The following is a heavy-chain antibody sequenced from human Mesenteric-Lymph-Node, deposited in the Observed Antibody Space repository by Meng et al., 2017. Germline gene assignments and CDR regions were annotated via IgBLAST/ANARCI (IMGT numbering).Heavy chain of an antibody. CDR1: GYTFTSYA. J-gene: IGHJ4*02. CDR2: INTNTGNP. V-gene: IGHV7-4-1*02. CDR3: ARDGIAADY. D-gene: IGHD6-13*01. Sequence: LQLLQSGSVLKQPGVSVKVSCKASGYTFTSYAMNGVRQAPGQGLEWMGWINTNTGNPTYAQGFTGRFVFSLDTSVSTAYLQISSLKAEDTAVYYCARDGIAADYWGQGTLVTVSS.